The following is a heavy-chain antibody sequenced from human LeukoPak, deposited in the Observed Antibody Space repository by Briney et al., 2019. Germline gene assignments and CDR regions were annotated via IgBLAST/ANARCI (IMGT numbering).Heavy chain of an antibody. J-gene: IGHJ6*03. V-gene: IGHV3-48*04. D-gene: IGHD1-26*01. Sequence: PGGSLRLSCEASGFALSGYNMNWVRQAPGKGLEWVSFITISGDTIYYADSVKGRFTISRDNAKDSLYLQMNSLRAEDTAVYYCAREYAGSYDYYYYMDVWGKGTTVTVSS. CDR3: AREYAGSYDYYYYMDV. CDR1: GFALSGYN. CDR2: ITISGDTI.